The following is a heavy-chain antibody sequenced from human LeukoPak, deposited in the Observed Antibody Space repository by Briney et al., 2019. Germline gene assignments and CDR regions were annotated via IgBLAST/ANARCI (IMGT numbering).Heavy chain of an antibody. CDR1: LGSFTSYY. J-gene: IGHJ1*01. CDR3: ASHSLTAAGIVRR. Sequence: SETLSLTCTVSLGSFTSYYWSWIRQPPGKGLEWIAYIYDGGNTNYNSSLKSRVTISVDTSKNQFSLKLSSVTAADTAMYYCASHSLTAAGIVRRWGQGTLVTVSS. D-gene: IGHD6-13*01. V-gene: IGHV4-59*01. CDR2: IYDGGNT.